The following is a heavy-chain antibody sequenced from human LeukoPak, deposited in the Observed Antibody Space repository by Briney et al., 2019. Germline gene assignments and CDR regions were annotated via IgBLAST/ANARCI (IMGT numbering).Heavy chain of an antibody. CDR2: ISGSGDNT. V-gene: IGHV3-23*01. Sequence: PGGSLRLSCAASGFTFSSYAMSWVRQAPGKGLEWVSGISGSGDNTYYADSVKGRFTISRDNSKNTLYVQVNSLGTEDTAAYYCAKGSNYNRSGFFYFDYWAQGPLVTVS. D-gene: IGHD3-22*01. CDR1: GFTFSSYA. J-gene: IGHJ4*02. CDR3: AKGSNYNRSGFFYFDY.